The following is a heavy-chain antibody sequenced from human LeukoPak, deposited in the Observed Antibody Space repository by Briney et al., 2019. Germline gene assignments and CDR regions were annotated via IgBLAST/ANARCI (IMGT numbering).Heavy chain of an antibody. D-gene: IGHD5-24*01. CDR1: GGSISSYY. CDR3: ARVALATDYYYYYMDV. Sequence: SETLSLTCTVSGGSISSYYWSWIRQPPGKGLEWIGYIYYSGSTNYNPSLKSRVTISVDTSKNQFSLKLSSVTAADTAVCYCARVALATDYYYYYMDVWGKGTTVTVSS. J-gene: IGHJ6*03. CDR2: IYYSGST. V-gene: IGHV4-59*01.